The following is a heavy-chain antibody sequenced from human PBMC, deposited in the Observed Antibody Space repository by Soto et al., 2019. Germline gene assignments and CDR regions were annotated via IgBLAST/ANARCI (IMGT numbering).Heavy chain of an antibody. V-gene: IGHV5-10-1*01. CDR3: ARQIYDSDTGPNFQYYFDS. CDR1: GYSFAGYW. Sequence: GESLKISCKGSGYSFAGYWITWVRQKPGKGLEWMGRIDPSDSQTYYSPSFRGHVTISATKSITTVFLQWSSLRASDTAMYYCARQIYDSDTGPNFQYYFDSWGQGAPVTVSS. J-gene: IGHJ4*02. D-gene: IGHD3-22*01. CDR2: IDPSDSQT.